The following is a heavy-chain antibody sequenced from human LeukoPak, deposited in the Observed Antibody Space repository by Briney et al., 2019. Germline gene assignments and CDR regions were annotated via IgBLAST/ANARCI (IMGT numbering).Heavy chain of an antibody. CDR3: ARDHNGWLQSYYFDY. D-gene: IGHD5-24*01. J-gene: IGHJ4*02. V-gene: IGHV3-21*01. Sequence: GGSLRLPCAASGFTFSSHSMNWVAQAPGKGREGVSSISSSSSYIYYADSVKGRFTISRDNAKNSLYLQMNSLRAEDTAVYYCARDHNGWLQSYYFDYWGQGTLVTVSS. CDR2: ISSSSSYI. CDR1: GFTFSSHS.